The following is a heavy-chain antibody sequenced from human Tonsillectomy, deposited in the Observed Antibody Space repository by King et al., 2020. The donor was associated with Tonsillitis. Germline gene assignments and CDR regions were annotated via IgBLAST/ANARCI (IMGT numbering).Heavy chain of an antibody. J-gene: IGHJ6*02. CDR1: GGSFSGYY. Sequence: VQLQQWGAGLLKPSETLSLTCAVYGGSFSGYYWSWIRQPPEKGLEWIGEISPSGSTNYNPSLKSRVSISLDTSKNQFSLNLTAADTAVYYCARGLGSGWPHVWGQGTTLTVSS. CDR2: ISPSGST. CDR3: ARGLGSGWPHV. V-gene: IGHV4-34*01. D-gene: IGHD6-19*01.